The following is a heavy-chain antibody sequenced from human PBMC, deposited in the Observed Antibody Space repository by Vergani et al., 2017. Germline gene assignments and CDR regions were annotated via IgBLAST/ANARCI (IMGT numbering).Heavy chain of an antibody. CDR1: GFTFSSYG. J-gene: IGHJ6*02. CDR2: IWYDGSNK. Sequence: QVQLVESGGGVVQPGRSLRLSCAASGFTFSSYGMHWVRQAPGKGLEWVAVIWYDGSNKYYADSVKGRFTISRDNSKNTLYLQMNSLRAEDTAVYYCAKDKAPTYYYGSGSYYENYYYYYGMDVWGQGP. V-gene: IGHV3-33*06. CDR3: AKDKAPTYYYGSGSYYENYYYYYGMDV. D-gene: IGHD3-10*01.